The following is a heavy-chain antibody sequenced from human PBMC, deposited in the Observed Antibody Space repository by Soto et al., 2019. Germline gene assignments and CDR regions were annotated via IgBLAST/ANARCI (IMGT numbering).Heavy chain of an antibody. D-gene: IGHD3-10*01. Sequence: GGSLRLSCAASGFTFSDYYMTWIRQAPGKGLEWVSYISSSGSNIYYADSVKGRFTISRDKAKNSLYLQMNSLRAEDTAVYYCARTWSSGTYSTDYWGQGTLVTVSS. J-gene: IGHJ4*02. V-gene: IGHV3-11*01. CDR3: ARTWSSGTYSTDY. CDR1: GFTFSDYY. CDR2: ISSSGSNI.